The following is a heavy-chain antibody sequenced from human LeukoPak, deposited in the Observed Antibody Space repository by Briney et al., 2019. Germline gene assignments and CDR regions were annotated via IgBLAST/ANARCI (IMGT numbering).Heavy chain of an antibody. CDR3: AKDVEYYYGSGSYYRDS. CDR1: GFTFSSYA. J-gene: IGHJ4*02. Sequence: GGSLRLSCAASGFTFSSYAMSWVRQAPGKGLEWVSAISGSGGSTYYADSVKGRFTTSRDNSKNTLYLQMNSLRAEDTAVYYCAKDVEYYYGSGSYYRDSWGQGTLVTVSS. V-gene: IGHV3-23*01. D-gene: IGHD3-10*01. CDR2: ISGSGGST.